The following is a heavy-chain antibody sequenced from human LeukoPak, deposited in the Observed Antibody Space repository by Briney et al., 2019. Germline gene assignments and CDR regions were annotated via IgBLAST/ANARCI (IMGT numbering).Heavy chain of an antibody. V-gene: IGHV1-69*13. D-gene: IGHD4-17*01. J-gene: IGHJ6*04. CDR1: GGTFSSYA. CDR2: IIPIFGTA. CDR3: AREIDYGDGTYYYYGMDV. Sequence: SVKVSCKASGGTFSSYAISWVRQAPGQGLEWMGGIIPIFGTANYAQKFQGRVTITADESTSTAYMELSSLRSEDTAVYYCAREIDYGDGTYYYYGMDVWGKGTTVTVSS.